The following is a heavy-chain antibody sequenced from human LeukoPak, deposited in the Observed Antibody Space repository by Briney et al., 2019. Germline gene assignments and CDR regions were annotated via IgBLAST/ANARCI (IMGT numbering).Heavy chain of an antibody. CDR3: AREIVVVIRAYYYYGMDV. CDR2: TRNKANSYTT. CDR1: GFTFSDHY. Sequence: GGSLRLSCAASGFTFSDHYMDWVRQAPGKGLEWVGRTRNKANSYTTEYAASVKGRFTISRDDSKNSLYLQMNSLKTEDTAVYYCAREIVVVIRAYYYYGMDVWGQGTTVTVSS. J-gene: IGHJ6*02. V-gene: IGHV3-72*01. D-gene: IGHD3-22*01.